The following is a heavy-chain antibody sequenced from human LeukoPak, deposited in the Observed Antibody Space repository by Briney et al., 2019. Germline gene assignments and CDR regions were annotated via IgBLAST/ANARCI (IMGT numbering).Heavy chain of an antibody. CDR2: ISGSGGST. CDR1: GFTFSSYA. J-gene: IGHJ4*02. D-gene: IGHD3-22*01. Sequence: GGSLRLSCAASGFTFSSYAMSWVRQAPGKGLEWVSAISGSGGSTYYADSVKGRFTISRDNSKNTLCLQMNSLRAEDTVVYYCAKVGPAQYYYYDSSGYYFDYWGQGTLVTVSS. CDR3: AKVGPAQYYYYDSSGYYFDY. V-gene: IGHV3-23*01.